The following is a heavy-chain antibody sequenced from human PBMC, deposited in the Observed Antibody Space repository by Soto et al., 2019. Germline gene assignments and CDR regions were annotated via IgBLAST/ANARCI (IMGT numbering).Heavy chain of an antibody. Sequence: GGSLRLSCAASGFTFSSYGMHWVRQAPGKGLEWVAIISYDGSNKYYAESVKGRFTISRDKSKNTLYLQMNSLRAADTAVYYCAKDRLAKPPYYYYYYGLDVWGQGTTVTVSS. V-gene: IGHV3-30*18. J-gene: IGHJ6*02. CDR1: GFTFSSYG. D-gene: IGHD6-25*01. CDR3: AKDRLAKPPYYYYYYGLDV. CDR2: ISYDGSNK.